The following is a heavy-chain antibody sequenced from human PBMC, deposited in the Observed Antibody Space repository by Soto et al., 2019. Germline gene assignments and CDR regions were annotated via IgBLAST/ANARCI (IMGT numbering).Heavy chain of an antibody. V-gene: IGHV1-8*01. J-gene: IGHJ3*02. CDR3: ARVARTRGDHAFDI. D-gene: IGHD3-16*01. CDR1: GYTFTSYD. Sequence: ASVKVSCKASGYTFTSYDINWVRQATGQGLEWMGWMNPNSGNTGYAQKFQGRVTMTRNTSISTAYMQLNSVTPEDTAVYYCARVARTRGDHAFDIWGQGTMVTVSS. CDR2: MNPNSGNT.